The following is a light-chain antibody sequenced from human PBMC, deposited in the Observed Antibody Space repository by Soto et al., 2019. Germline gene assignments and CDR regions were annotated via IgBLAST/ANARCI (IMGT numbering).Light chain of an antibody. CDR3: ASYAGSSTLV. Sequence: QSVLTRPPSASGSPGQSVTISCTGTSRNVGEYNYVSWYQQHPAKAPKLVIYEVTKRPSGVPDRFSGSKSGNTASLTVSGLQAEDEADYYCASYAGSSTLVFGGGTKVTVL. J-gene: IGLJ2*01. V-gene: IGLV2-8*01. CDR2: EVT. CDR1: SRNVGEYNY.